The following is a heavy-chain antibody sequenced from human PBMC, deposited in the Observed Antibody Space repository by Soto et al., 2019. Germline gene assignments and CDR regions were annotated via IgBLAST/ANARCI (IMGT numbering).Heavy chain of an antibody. CDR2: IYPDDSDT. CDR3: ARPLPTGGSGWFSYYY. J-gene: IGHJ4*02. V-gene: IGHV5-51*01. D-gene: IGHD6-19*01. CDR1: GYSFTNYW. Sequence: EVQLVQSGVEVKKTGESLRISCKASGYSFTNYWIAWVRQVPGKGLEWMGIIYPDDSDTRYNPTFQGHVTISADKSISTAYLQWSSLKASDTAMYYCARPLPTGGSGWFSYYYWGQGSLVTVSS.